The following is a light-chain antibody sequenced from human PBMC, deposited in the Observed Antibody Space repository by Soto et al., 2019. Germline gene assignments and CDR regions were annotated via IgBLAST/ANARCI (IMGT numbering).Light chain of an antibody. Sequence: QSALTQPASVSGSPGQSITISCTGTSSDVGGYNYVSWYQQHPGKAPKLMIYEVSKRPSGVPDRFAGSTSGNTASLTVSGLXXXXEADYYCNSYAGSNNWVFGGGTKL. CDR1: SSDVGGYNY. J-gene: IGLJ3*02. V-gene: IGLV2-8*01. CDR2: EVS. CDR3: NSYAGSNNWV.